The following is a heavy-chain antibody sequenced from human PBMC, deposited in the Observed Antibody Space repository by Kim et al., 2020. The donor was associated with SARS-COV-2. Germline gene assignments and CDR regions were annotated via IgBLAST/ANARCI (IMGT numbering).Heavy chain of an antibody. CDR2: ISAYNGNT. V-gene: IGHV1-18*01. J-gene: IGHJ6*02. Sequence: ASVKVSCKASGYTFTSYGISWVRQAPGQGLEWMGWISAYNGNTNYAQKLQGRVTMTTDTSTSTAYMELRSLRSDDTAVYYCAREGGVPPHPDYYYYGMDVWGQGTTVTVSS. CDR1: GYTFTSYG. CDR3: AREGGVPPHPDYYYYGMDV. D-gene: IGHD2-2*01.